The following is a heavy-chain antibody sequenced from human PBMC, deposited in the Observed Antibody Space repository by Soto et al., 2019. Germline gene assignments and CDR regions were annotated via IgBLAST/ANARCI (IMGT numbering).Heavy chain of an antibody. J-gene: IGHJ4*02. Sequence: PGGSLRLSCGASGFTFSSYWPSWVRQAPGKALECVANIQHDGRETFHVDSVKGRFTISRDNSNNTLYIQMDRLGVEDPAVYYCAGGTRHYYYAHVYYWGLGALVTVS. V-gene: IGHV3-7*03. CDR3: AGGTRHYYYAHVYY. CDR2: IQHDGRET. D-gene: IGHD3-16*01. CDR1: GFTFSSYW.